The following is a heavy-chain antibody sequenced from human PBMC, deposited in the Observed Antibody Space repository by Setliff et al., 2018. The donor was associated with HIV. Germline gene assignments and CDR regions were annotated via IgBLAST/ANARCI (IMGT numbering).Heavy chain of an antibody. D-gene: IGHD6-19*01. CDR2: VAHDGSLQ. Sequence: GGSLRLSCAASGFTFNNYGMHWVRQAPGKGLEWVAVVAHDGSLQFYADSVQGRFTISRDNSKNTLYLQMSSLRTEDTAVYYCAKEIMIMAGPWYFDLWGRGTLVTVSS. CDR3: AKEIMIMAGPWYFDL. CDR1: GFTFNNYG. V-gene: IGHV3-30*18. J-gene: IGHJ2*01.